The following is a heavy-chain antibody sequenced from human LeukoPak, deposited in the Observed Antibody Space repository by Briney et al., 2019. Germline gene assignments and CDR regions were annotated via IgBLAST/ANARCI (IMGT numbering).Heavy chain of an antibody. J-gene: IGHJ6*02. CDR2: LKEDGREK. CDR3: ARDIVVVPAAMQFYYYYGMDV. D-gene: IGHD2-2*01. V-gene: IGHV3-7*01. Sequence: GGSLRLSCAASGFALSTYWMSWVGQAPGKALRGVANLKEDGREKYYVDSVKARFTISRDNAKNSLYLQMTILRAEETAVYYCARDIVVVPAAMQFYYYYGMDVWGQGTTVTVSS. CDR1: GFALSTYW.